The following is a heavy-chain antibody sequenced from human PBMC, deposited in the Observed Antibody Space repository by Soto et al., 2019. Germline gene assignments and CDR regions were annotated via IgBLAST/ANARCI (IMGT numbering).Heavy chain of an antibody. D-gene: IGHD4-17*01. CDR2: IKSKTDGGTT. V-gene: IGHV3-15*07. CDR3: TTDPMTTVSPNWFDP. Sequence: EVQLVESGGGLVKPGGSLRLSCAASGFTFSNAWMNWVRQAPGKGLEWVGRIKSKTDGGTTDYAAPVKGRFTISRDDSKNTLYLQMNSLKTEDTAVYYCTTDPMTTVSPNWFDPWGQGTLVTVSS. CDR1: GFTFSNAW. J-gene: IGHJ5*02.